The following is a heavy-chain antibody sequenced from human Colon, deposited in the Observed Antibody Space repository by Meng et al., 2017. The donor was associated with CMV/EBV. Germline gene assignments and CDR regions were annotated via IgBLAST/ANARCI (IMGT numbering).Heavy chain of an antibody. D-gene: IGHD4-11*01. CDR1: GFTFSSYA. CDR3: ARDWAPFQDNSNFNHWFDP. J-gene: IGHJ5*02. V-gene: IGHV3-23*03. CDR2: IYSGGSRT. Sequence: GESLKISCAVSGFTFSSYAMSWVRQAPGKGLEWVSLIYSGGSRTYYADSVKGRFTISRDNAKNSLFLQMNSLRAEDTAFYYCARDWAPFQDNSNFNHWFDPWGQGTLVTVSS.